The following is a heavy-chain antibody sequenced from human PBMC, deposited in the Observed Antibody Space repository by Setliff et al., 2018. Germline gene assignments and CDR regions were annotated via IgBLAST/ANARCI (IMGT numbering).Heavy chain of an antibody. J-gene: IGHJ5*02. CDR3: VRSGKFGMRFWFDQ. CDR2: INPDSGDT. V-gene: IGHV1-2*02. CDR1: GYTFNSYG. D-gene: IGHD1-26*01. Sequence: GASVKVSCKASGYTFNSYGITWVRQAPGQGLEWMGWINPDSGDTHSAQKFQGRVTMTRDTSINTAYMELGSLTSDDTAFYYCVRSGKFGMRFWFDQWGQGTLVTVS.